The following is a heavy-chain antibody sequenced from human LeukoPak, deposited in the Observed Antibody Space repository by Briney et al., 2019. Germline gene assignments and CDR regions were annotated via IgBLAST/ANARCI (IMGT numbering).Heavy chain of an antibody. Sequence: GGSLRLSCAVSGFTFSSYWMSWVRQAPGKGLEWVANINLDGSEKYYVDSVKGRFTISRDNAKNSLYLQVNSLRAEDTAVYNCARAERGTTVTTYWGQGTLVTVSS. V-gene: IGHV3-7*01. D-gene: IGHD4-17*01. CDR2: INLDGSEK. J-gene: IGHJ4*02. CDR1: GFTFSSYW. CDR3: ARAERGTTVTTY.